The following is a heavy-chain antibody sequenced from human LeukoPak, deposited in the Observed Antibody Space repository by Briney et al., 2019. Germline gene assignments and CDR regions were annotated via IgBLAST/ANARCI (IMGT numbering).Heavy chain of an antibody. J-gene: IGHJ4*02. Sequence: PVRSLRLSCAASGFTFSKYWMLWVRQAPGEGLESVSRINTDGTVTTYADSVKGRFTVSRDNADNTMFLQMNSVRDEDTAVYYCATKQWLAPPPDSWGQGTPVTVSS. V-gene: IGHV3-74*01. CDR2: INTDGTVT. D-gene: IGHD6-19*01. CDR3: ATKQWLAPPPDS. CDR1: GFTFSKYW.